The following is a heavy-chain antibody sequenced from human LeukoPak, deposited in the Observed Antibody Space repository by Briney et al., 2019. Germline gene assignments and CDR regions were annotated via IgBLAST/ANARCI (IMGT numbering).Heavy chain of an antibody. CDR3: AKGYRTYGYYYDSSGYFDY. D-gene: IGHD3-22*01. CDR1: GFTFSSYA. V-gene: IGHV3-23*01. Sequence: GSLRLSCAASGFTFSSYAMSWVRQAPGKGLEWASAISGSGGSTYYADSVKGRFTISRDNSKNTLYLQMNSLRAEDTAVYYCAKGYRTYGYYYDSSGYFDYWGQGTLVTVSS. J-gene: IGHJ4*02. CDR2: ISGSGGST.